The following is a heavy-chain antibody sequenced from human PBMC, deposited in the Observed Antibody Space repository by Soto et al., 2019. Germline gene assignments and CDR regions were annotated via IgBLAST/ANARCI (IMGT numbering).Heavy chain of an antibody. D-gene: IGHD6-19*01. CDR1: GGSFSGYY. CDR2: INHSGST. CDR3: AREVPGLYSSGWYYFDY. J-gene: IGHJ4*02. V-gene: IGHV4-34*01. Sequence: SETLSLTCAVYGGSFSGYYWSWIRQPPGKGLEWIGEINHSGSTNYNPSLKSRVTISVDTSKNQFSLKLSSVTAADTAVYYCAREVPGLYSSGWYYFDYWGQGTLVTVSS.